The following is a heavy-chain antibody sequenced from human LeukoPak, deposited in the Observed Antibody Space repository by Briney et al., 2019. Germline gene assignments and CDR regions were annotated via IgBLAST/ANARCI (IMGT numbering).Heavy chain of an antibody. J-gene: IGHJ5*02. V-gene: IGHV1-69*01. Sequence: SVKVSCKASGCTFSSYAISWVRQAPGQGLEWMGGIIPIFGTANYAQKFQGRVTITADESTSTAYMELSSLRSEDTAVYYCAREGAHSKKTYNWFDPWGQGTLVTVSS. CDR3: AREGAHSKKTYNWFDP. D-gene: IGHD2-21*01. CDR1: GCTFSSYA. CDR2: IIPIFGTA.